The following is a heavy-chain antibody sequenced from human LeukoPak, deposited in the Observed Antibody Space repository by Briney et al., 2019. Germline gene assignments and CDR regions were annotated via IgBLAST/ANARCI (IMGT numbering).Heavy chain of an antibody. D-gene: IGHD3-3*01. CDR2: ISPNDSDT. Sequence: GESLKISCKASGYSFTSYWIAWVRQMPGKGLEWMGIISPNDSDTRYSPSFQGQVTISADKSVYTAYLQWSSLRASDTAMYYCARQDRITIFGVIGSWFDPWGQGPWSPSPQ. CDR1: GYSFTSYW. V-gene: IGHV5-51*01. J-gene: IGHJ5*02. CDR3: ARQDRITIFGVIGSWFDP.